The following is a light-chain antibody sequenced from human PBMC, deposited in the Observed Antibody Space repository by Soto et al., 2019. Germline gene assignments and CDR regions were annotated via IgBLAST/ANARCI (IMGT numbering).Light chain of an antibody. Sequence: DIQMTQSPSSVSASVGDRVTITCRASQGIVSWLAWYQQKPGKAPKLLIYAASNLQSGVPLRFSGSGSGTDFTLIISSLQPEDFATYYCQQTTSFPLTFGGGTKVEIK. V-gene: IGKV1-12*01. J-gene: IGKJ4*01. CDR2: AAS. CDR3: QQTTSFPLT. CDR1: QGIVSW.